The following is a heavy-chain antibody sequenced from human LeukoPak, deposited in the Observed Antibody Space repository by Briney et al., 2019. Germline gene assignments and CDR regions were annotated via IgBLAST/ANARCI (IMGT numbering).Heavy chain of an antibody. CDR2: IYYIGST. CDR1: GGFINSFY. D-gene: IGHD3-22*01. CDR3: AREQWDDSSGYHIDY. J-gene: IGHJ4*02. Sequence: SETLSLTCSVSGGFINSFYWSWIRQPPGKGLEWIGYIYYIGSTIYNPSLKSRVTISVDTSKNQFSLKLTSVTAADTAIYYCAREQWDDSSGYHIDYWGQGTLVTVSS. V-gene: IGHV4-59*01.